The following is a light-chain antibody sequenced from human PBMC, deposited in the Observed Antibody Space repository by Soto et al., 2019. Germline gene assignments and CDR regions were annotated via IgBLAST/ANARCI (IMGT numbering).Light chain of an antibody. J-gene: IGKJ2*02. V-gene: IGKV1-5*03. Sequence: DIQMTQSPSTLSASVGDRVTITCRASQSIRIGLAWYQQKPGKAPNLLIYNACRLESGVASRFSGSGSGTEFTLIISRLQPDDFATYYCQQYQSFPCTFGRGTKVEVK. CDR1: QSIRIG. CDR3: QQYQSFPCT. CDR2: NAC.